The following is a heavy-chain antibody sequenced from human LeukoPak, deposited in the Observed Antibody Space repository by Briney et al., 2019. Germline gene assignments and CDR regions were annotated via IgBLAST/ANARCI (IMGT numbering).Heavy chain of an antibody. J-gene: IGHJ3*02. CDR2: ISYDGSNK. D-gene: IGHD6-13*01. Sequence: PGGSLRLSCAASGFTFSSYAMHWVRQAPGKGLEWVAVISYDGSNKYYADSVKGRFTISRDNSKNTLYLQMNSLRAEDTAVYYCARGGYSSSWYGAFDIWGQGTMVTVSS. V-gene: IGHV3-30-3*01. CDR3: ARGGYSSSWYGAFDI. CDR1: GFTFSSYA.